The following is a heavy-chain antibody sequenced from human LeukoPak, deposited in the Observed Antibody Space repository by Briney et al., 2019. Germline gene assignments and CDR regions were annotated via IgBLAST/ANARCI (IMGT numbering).Heavy chain of an antibody. CDR1: GYTLTELS. CDR3: ATRRYVWGSYRWDFDY. CDR2: FDPEDGET. J-gene: IGHJ4*02. Sequence: ASVKVSGKVSGYTLTELSMHWVRQAPGKGLEWMGGFDPEDGETIYAQKFQGRVTMTEDTSTDTAYMELSSLRSEDTAVYYCATRRYVWGSYRWDFDYWGQGTLVTVSS. D-gene: IGHD3-16*02. V-gene: IGHV1-24*01.